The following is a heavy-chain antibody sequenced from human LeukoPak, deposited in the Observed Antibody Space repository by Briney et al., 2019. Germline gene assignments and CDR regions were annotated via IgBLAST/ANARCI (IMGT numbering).Heavy chain of an antibody. D-gene: IGHD6-13*01. V-gene: IGHV4-59*12. CDR2: IYYSGST. Sequence: SETLSLTCTVSGGSISSYYWSWIRQPPGKGLEWIGYIYYSGSTYYNPSLKSRVTISVDTSKNQFSLKLSSVTAAGTAVYYCARDSGIAAAVDYWGQGTLVTVSS. CDR3: ARDSGIAAAVDY. J-gene: IGHJ4*02. CDR1: GGSISSYY.